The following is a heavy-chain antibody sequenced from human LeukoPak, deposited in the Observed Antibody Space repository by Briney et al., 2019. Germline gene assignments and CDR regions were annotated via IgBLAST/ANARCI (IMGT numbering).Heavy chain of an antibody. V-gene: IGHV4-34*01. D-gene: IGHD7-27*01. J-gene: IGHJ4*02. CDR2: INHSGST. CDR3: ARGWGGIDY. CDR1: GGSFSGYY. Sequence: SETLSLTCAVYGGSFSGYYWSWIRQPPGKGLEWIGEINHSGSTNYNPSLKSQVTISVDTSKNQFSLKLSSVTAADTAVYYCARGWGGIDYWGQGTLVTVSS.